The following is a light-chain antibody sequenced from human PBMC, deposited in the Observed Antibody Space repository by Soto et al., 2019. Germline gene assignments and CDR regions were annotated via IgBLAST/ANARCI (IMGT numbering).Light chain of an antibody. CDR2: LGS. J-gene: IGKJ1*01. CDR1: QSLLHSNGYNY. Sequence: DIVMTQSPLYLPVTPGEPASISCRSSQSLLHSNGYNYLDWYLQKPGQSPQLLIYLGSNRASGVPDRFSGSGSGTDFTLKISRVEAADVGVYYCMQALQTPWTFGQGTKVEIK. V-gene: IGKV2-28*01. CDR3: MQALQTPWT.